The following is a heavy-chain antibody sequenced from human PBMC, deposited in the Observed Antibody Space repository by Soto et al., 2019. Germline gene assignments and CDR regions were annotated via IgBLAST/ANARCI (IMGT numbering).Heavy chain of an antibody. Sequence: QITLKESGPTLVKPTQTLKLTCTFSGLSFSDGAVGVGWFRQSPGKAPEWLAIYYWDEDEWHSPSLRTRLSISYEAARSQVVLSMVDMDPQDTATYCCARGRRRESCWGGDCYDFDVWGQGLQVAAS. CDR1: GLSFSDGAVG. J-gene: IGHJ4*02. D-gene: IGHD2-21*01. CDR2: YYWDEDE. CDR3: ARGRRRESCWGGDCYDFDV. V-gene: IGHV2-5*02.